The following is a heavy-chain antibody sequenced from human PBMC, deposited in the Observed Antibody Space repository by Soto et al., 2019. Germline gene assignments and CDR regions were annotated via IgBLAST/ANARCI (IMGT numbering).Heavy chain of an antibody. Sequence: QVQLVESGGGVVQPGRSLRLSCAASGLAFSSYGMHWVRQAPGKGLEWVAVISFDGRSESYADAVKGRFTISRDNSKNPLYLQMTSLRPEDTALYYCVKEPGDASGIYYYYYGMDVWGQGTTVTVSS. V-gene: IGHV3-30*18. CDR3: VKEPGDASGIYYYYYGMDV. J-gene: IGHJ6*02. CDR1: GLAFSSYG. CDR2: ISFDGRSE. D-gene: IGHD3-10*01.